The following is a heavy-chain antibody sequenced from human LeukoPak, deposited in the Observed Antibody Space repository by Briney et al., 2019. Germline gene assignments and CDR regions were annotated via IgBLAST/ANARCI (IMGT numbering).Heavy chain of an antibody. CDR3: ARDRNIAAAGTYFDY. J-gene: IGHJ4*02. V-gene: IGHV1-18*01. D-gene: IGHD6-13*01. CDR2: ISAYNGNT. CDR1: GYTFISYG. Sequence: GASVKVSCKASGYTFISYGISWVRQAPGQGLEWMGWISAYNGNTNYAQKLQGRVTMTTDTYTSTTYMELRSLRSDDTAVYYCARDRNIAAAGTYFDYWGQETLVTVSS.